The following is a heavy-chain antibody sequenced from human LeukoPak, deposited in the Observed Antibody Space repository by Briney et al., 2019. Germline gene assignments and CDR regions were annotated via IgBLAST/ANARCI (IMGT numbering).Heavy chain of an antibody. CDR3: ARTGIAAAGTIDY. D-gene: IGHD6-13*01. Sequence: SETLSLTCAVSGGSISSSNWWSWVRRPPGKGLEWIGEIYHSGSTNYNPSLKSRVTISVDKSKNQFSLKLSSVTAADTAVYYCARTGIAAAGTIDYWGQGTLVTVSS. CDR1: GGSISSSNW. V-gene: IGHV4-4*02. J-gene: IGHJ4*02. CDR2: IYHSGST.